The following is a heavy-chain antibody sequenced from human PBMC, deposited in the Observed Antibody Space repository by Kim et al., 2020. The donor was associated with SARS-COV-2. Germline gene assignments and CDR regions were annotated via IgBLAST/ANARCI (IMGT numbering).Heavy chain of an antibody. CDR2: INPSGGST. J-gene: IGHJ4*02. CDR1: GYTFTSYY. V-gene: IGHV1-46*01. Sequence: ASVKVSCKASGYTFTSYYMHWVRQAPGQGLEWMGIINPSGGSTSYAQKFQGRVTMTRDMSTSTVYMELSSLRSEDTAVYYCAREPPTGGFDYWGQGTLVTVSS. CDR3: AREPPTGGFDY. D-gene: IGHD3-10*01.